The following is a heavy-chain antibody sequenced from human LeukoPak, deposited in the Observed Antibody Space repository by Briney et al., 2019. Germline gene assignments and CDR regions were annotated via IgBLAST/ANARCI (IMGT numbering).Heavy chain of an antibody. CDR3: ARTIYGSSYWFDH. J-gene: IGHJ5*02. D-gene: IGHD3-10*01. CDR1: X. Sequence: XWXWXXXXAGKGLEWIGRIYTSGSTNYNPSLKSRVTMSVDTSKNQFSLKLSSVTAADTAVYYCARTIYGSSYWFDHWGQGTLVTVSS. V-gene: IGHV4-4*07. CDR2: IYTSGST.